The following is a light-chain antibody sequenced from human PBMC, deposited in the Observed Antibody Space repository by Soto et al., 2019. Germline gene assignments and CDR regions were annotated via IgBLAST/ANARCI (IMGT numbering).Light chain of an antibody. V-gene: IGKV1-9*01. CDR2: AAS. J-gene: IGKJ3*01. Sequence: DIQLTQSPSFLSASVGDRVTITCRASQGISSYLAWYQEKPGKAPKLLIYAASTLQSGVTSRFSGSGSGTDFNITTSSLQPEDAATYYCHQLTSYPFTFGPGTKVDIK. CDR3: HQLTSYPFT. CDR1: QGISSY.